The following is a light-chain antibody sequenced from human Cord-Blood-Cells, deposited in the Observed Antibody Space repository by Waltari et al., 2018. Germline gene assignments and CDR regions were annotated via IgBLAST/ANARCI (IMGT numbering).Light chain of an antibody. CDR3: QQFNSYPYT. CDR1: QGISSA. Sequence: AIQLTQSPSSLSASVRDSVTITCRASQGISSALAWYQQKPGKAPKLLIYDASSLESGVPSRFSGSGSGTDFTLTISSLQPEDFATYYCQQFNSYPYTFGQGTKLEIK. V-gene: IGKV1-13*02. CDR2: DAS. J-gene: IGKJ2*01.